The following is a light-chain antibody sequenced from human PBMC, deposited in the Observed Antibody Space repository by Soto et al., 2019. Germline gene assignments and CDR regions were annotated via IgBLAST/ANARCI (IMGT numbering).Light chain of an antibody. V-gene: IGKV3-15*01. CDR3: QQYNNWPRA. Sequence: EIVMAQSPATLSVSPGERATLSCRASQSVSTNLAWYQQKACQAPRLLIDGASTRATGIPARFSGSGSGAEVTLAISSLQSEDFAVYYGQQYNNWPRALGPGTKVDI. J-gene: IGKJ3*01. CDR1: QSVSTN. CDR2: GAS.